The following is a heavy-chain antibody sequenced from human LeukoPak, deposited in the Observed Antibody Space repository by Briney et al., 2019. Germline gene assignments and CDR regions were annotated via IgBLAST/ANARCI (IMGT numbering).Heavy chain of an antibody. V-gene: IGHV4-61*01. J-gene: IGHJ4*02. CDR3: ARDLPSSGSYGWGFDY. Sequence: PSQTLSLTCTVSGDSFSSGSYYWNWIRQPPGKGLEWIGYIYYSGSTNYNPSLKSRVTISVDTSKNQFSLKLSSVTAADTAVYYCARDLPSSGSYGWGFDYWGQGTLVTVSS. CDR1: GDSFSSGSYY. D-gene: IGHD1-26*01. CDR2: IYYSGST.